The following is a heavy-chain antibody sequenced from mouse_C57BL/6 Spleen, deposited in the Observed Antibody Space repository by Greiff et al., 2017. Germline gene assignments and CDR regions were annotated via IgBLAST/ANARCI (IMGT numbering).Heavy chain of an antibody. CDR1: GFNIKDDY. Sequence: VQLQQSGAELVRPGASVKLSCTASGFNIKDDYMTWVKQRPEQGLEWIGWIDPENGDTKYASKFQGKATIAADTSSNTAYLQLSSLTSDDTAVYYCTFYYDYDGDYYSMDDWDQGTSVTVSS. J-gene: IGHJ4*01. CDR2: IDPENGDT. V-gene: IGHV14-4*01. D-gene: IGHD2-4*01. CDR3: TFYYDYDGDYYSMDD.